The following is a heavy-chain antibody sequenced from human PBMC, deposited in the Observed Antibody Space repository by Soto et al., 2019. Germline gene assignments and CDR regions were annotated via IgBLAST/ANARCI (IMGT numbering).Heavy chain of an antibody. J-gene: IGHJ4*02. CDR3: ARQVVDGTVAGSGSFDS. CDR1: GGSISSTSYY. Sequence: ETLSLTCTVSGGSISSTSYYWVWIRQPPGKGLEWIGSFYYSGSTYYNPSLKSRVTISVDTSENQFSLKLSSVTAADTAVYYCARQVVDGTVAGSGSFDSWGQGTPVTVSS. D-gene: IGHD3-10*01. CDR2: FYYSGST. V-gene: IGHV4-39*01.